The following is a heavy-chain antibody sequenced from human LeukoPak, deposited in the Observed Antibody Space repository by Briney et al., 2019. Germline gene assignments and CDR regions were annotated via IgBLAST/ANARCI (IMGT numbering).Heavy chain of an antibody. V-gene: IGHV1-46*01. CDR3: AREGPRGLRYFDWLLPNDY. Sequence: ASVKVSCKASGYTFTIYGISWVRQAPGQGLEWMGIINPSGGSTSYAQKFQGRVTMTRDTSTSTVYMELSSLRSEDTAVYYCAREGPRGLRYFDWLLPNDYWGQGTLVTASS. J-gene: IGHJ4*02. CDR2: INPSGGST. D-gene: IGHD3-9*01. CDR1: GYTFTIYG.